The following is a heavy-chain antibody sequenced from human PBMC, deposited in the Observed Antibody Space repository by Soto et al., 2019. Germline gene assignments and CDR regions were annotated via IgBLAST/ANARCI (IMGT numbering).Heavy chain of an antibody. J-gene: IGHJ4*02. CDR1: GYTFTSYA. D-gene: IGHD3-10*01. V-gene: IGHV1-18*01. Sequence: QVQLVQSGAEVKKPGASVKVSCKASGYTFTSYAISWVRQAPGQGLEWMGWISAYNGNTNYAQKLQGRVTMTTDTATSTTCMELRSLRSDDTAVYYCARGWFGQFVDYFDLWGQGTLVTVSS. CDR2: ISAYNGNT. CDR3: ARGWFGQFVDYFDL.